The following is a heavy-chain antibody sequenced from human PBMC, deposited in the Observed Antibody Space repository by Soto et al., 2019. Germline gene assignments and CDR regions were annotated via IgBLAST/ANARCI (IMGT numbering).Heavy chain of an antibody. CDR3: AASLGSSWYFGAYSDY. CDR1: GASISSSNYY. Sequence: SETLSLTCTVSGASISSSNYYWGWIRQPPGKGLEWIGSIYYSGSIYYNPSLKSRVTISIDTSKNQFSLKLSSVTAADTAVYYCAASLGSSWYFGAYSDYWGQGTLVTVSS. J-gene: IGHJ4*02. D-gene: IGHD6-13*01. CDR2: IYYSGSI. V-gene: IGHV4-39*01.